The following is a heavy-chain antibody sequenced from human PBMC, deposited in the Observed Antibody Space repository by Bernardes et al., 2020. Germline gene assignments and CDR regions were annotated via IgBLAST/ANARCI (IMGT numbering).Heavy chain of an antibody. D-gene: IGHD5-12*01. V-gene: IGHV5-51*01. J-gene: IGHJ4*02. Sequence: GESLKISCKDSGYSFSNYWIAWVRQVPGKGLEWMGVIYPRDSDTRYSPSFQGQVTISADESISTAYLQWSSLKASDTAMYYCASLPSLANHNVRYFDFWGQGTLVTVSS. CDR3: ASLPSLANHNVRYFDF. CDR1: GYSFSNYW. CDR2: IYPRDSDT.